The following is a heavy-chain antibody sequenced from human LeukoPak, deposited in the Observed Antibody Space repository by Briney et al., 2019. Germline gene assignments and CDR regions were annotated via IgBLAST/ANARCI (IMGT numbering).Heavy chain of an antibody. V-gene: IGHV4-34*01. D-gene: IGHD2-2*01. J-gene: IGHJ4*02. CDR1: GGSFSGYY. Sequence: KPSETLSLTCAVYGGSFSGYYWSWIRQPPGKGLEWIGEINHSGSTNYNPSLKSRVTISVDTSKNQFSLKLSSVTAADTAVYYCARAQPTASRLANLRYWGQGTLATVSS. CDR3: ARAQPTASRLANLRY. CDR2: INHSGST.